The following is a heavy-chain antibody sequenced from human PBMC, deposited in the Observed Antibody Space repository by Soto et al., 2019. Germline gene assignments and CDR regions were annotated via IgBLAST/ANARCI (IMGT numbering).Heavy chain of an antibody. CDR3: ARVDSNGGLDS. CDR1: DDSITRYY. D-gene: IGHD3-22*01. Sequence: SETLSLTCTVSDDSITRYYWSWIRLPPGKGLEWIGHTHYSGSTNYNPSLQSRVTMSVDTSKNQFSLKLSSVTAADTAGYYCARVDSNGGLDSWGQGILVTVSS. V-gene: IGHV4-59*08. CDR2: THYSGST. J-gene: IGHJ5*01.